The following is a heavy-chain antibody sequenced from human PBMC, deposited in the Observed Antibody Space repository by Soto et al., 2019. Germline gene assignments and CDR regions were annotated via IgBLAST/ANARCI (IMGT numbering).Heavy chain of an antibody. Sequence: EVQLVESGGGLVQPGGSLRLSCAASGFTFSSYSMNWVRQAPGKGLEWVSYISSSSSTIYYADSVKGRFTISRDNAKNSLYLQMNSLRAEDTAVYYCARGPRYCSGGSCYDWFDPWGQGTLVTVSS. CDR3: ARGPRYCSGGSCYDWFDP. V-gene: IGHV3-48*01. D-gene: IGHD2-15*01. J-gene: IGHJ5*02. CDR1: GFTFSSYS. CDR2: ISSSSSTI.